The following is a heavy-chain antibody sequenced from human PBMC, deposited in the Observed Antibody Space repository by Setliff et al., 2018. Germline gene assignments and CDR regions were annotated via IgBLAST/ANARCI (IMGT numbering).Heavy chain of an antibody. CDR3: ARVGGYASAWHGIEAFDI. CDR1: GYIFTNYY. CDR2: INANTGGT. Sequence: ASVKVSCKTSGYIFTNYYIHWVRQAPGQGLEWMGWINANTGGTREVQKFQGRVTMTRDTSIDTAYMEVNRLTYDDTAVYYCARVGGYASAWHGIEAFDIWGQGTKVTVSS. D-gene: IGHD6-19*01. V-gene: IGHV1-2*02. J-gene: IGHJ3*02.